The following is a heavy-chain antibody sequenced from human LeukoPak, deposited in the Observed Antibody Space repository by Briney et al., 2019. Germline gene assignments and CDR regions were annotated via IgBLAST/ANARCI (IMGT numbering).Heavy chain of an antibody. J-gene: IGHJ4*02. Sequence: SETLSLTCTVSGGSISSSSYYWGWIRQPPGKGLEWIGSIYYSGSTYYNPSLKSRVTISVDTSKNQFSLKLSSVTAADTAVYYCARAPVAMAVASTLFEYWGQGTLVTVSS. CDR3: ARAPVAMAVASTLFEY. V-gene: IGHV4-39*07. CDR2: IYYSGST. D-gene: IGHD5-24*01. CDR1: GGSISSSSYY.